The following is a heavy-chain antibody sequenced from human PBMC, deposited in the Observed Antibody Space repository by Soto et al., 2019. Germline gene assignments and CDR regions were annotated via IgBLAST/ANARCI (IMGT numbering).Heavy chain of an antibody. CDR2: IIPLFGTP. CDR3: ARDRDDYGSGNYYNRIDF. J-gene: IGHJ4*02. V-gene: IGHV1-69*01. D-gene: IGHD3-10*01. Sequence: QVQLVQSGAEVKKPGSSVKVSCKASGGIFSTYAISWVRQAPGQGLEWMGGIIPLFGTPNYAQRFQGRVTITADESTSNAYMELSRLRSEDTAVYYCARDRDDYGSGNYYNRIDFWGQGTLVTVSS. CDR1: GGIFSTYA.